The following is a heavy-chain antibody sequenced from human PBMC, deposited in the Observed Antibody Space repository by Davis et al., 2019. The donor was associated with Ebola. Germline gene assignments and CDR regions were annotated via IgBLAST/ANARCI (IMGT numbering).Heavy chain of an antibody. J-gene: IGHJ6*02. V-gene: IGHV4-59*12. CDR3: ARVNLLYYYGMDV. Sequence: SETLSLTCTVSGGSISSYYWSWIRQPSGKGLEWIGYIYYSGSTNYNPSLKSRVTISVDTSKNQFSLKLSSVTAADTAVYYCARVNLLYYYGMDVWGQGTTVTVSS. CDR1: GGSISSYY. D-gene: IGHD1-14*01. CDR2: IYYSGST.